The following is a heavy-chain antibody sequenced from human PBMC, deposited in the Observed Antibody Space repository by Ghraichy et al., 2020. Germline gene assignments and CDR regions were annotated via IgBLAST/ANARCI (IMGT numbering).Heavy chain of an antibody. CDR1: GYPFNTYG. CDR2: ITGYNGNT. D-gene: IGHD4-17*01. CDR3: ARATTVTTFPDYYYYMDV. J-gene: IGHJ6*03. V-gene: IGHV1-18*01. Sequence: ASVKVSCKASGYPFNTYGLSWVRQAPGQGPEWMGWITGYNGNTRYAQKVQGRVTLTTDTSTSTAYMELRSLRSDDTAVYYCARATTVTTFPDYYYYMDVWGKGTTVTVSS.